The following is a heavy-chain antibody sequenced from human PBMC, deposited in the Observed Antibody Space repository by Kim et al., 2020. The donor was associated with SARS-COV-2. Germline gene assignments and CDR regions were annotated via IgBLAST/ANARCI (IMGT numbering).Heavy chain of an antibody. J-gene: IGHJ6*02. CDR2: SGKN. Sequence: SGKNTYTPPHKSRVTISIDKSKNQFSLKVSSVTAADTAVYYCARRGGLDVWGHGTTVTVSS. CDR3: ARRGGLDV. V-gene: IGHV4-4*09.